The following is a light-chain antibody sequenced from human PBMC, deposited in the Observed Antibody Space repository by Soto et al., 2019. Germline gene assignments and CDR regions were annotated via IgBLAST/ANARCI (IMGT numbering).Light chain of an antibody. CDR1: SSDVGGYNY. CDR3: SSSTSSRTLLFV. CDR2: DVS. V-gene: IGLV2-14*01. J-gene: IGLJ1*01. Sequence: QSVLTQPASVSGSPGQSITTSCTVTSSDVGGYNYVSWYQQHPGKAPKLMIYDVSNRPSGVSNRCSGSKSGNTASLTISGLQAEDEADYYCSSSTSSRTLLFVFGTGTKVTVL.